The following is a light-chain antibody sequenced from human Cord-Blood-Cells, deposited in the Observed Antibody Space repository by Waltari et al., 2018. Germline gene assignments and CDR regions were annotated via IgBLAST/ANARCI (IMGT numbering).Light chain of an antibody. Sequence: QSALTQPASVSGSPGQSITIPCTGTSRDVGSYNLASWYQQHPGKAPKLMIYEVSKRPSGVSNRFSGSKSGNTASLTISGLQAEDEADYYCCSYAGSSTYVFGTGTKVTVL. CDR3: CSYAGSSTYV. J-gene: IGLJ1*01. CDR2: EVS. CDR1: SRDVGSYNL. V-gene: IGLV2-23*02.